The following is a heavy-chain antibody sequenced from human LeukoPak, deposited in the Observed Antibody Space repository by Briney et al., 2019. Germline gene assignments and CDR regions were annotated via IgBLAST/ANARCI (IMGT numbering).Heavy chain of an antibody. CDR3: AKGSSGSYSQDAFDI. CDR2: ISWNSGTI. V-gene: IGHV3-9*01. Sequence: PGGSLRPSCAASGFTFDDYAMHWVRQVPGKGLEWVSGISWNSGTIGYADSVKGRFTISRDNAKNSLYLRMNSLRAEDTALYYCAKGSSGSYSQDAFDIWGQGTMVTVSS. J-gene: IGHJ3*02. D-gene: IGHD1-26*01. CDR1: GFTFDDYA.